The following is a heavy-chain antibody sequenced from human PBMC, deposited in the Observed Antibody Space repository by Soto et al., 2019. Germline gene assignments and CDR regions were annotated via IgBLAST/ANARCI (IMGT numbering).Heavy chain of an antibody. CDR1: GGTGVDASCQ. D-gene: IGHD1-1*01. V-gene: IGHV4-61*01. J-gene: IGHJ4*02. Sequence: SLTQSVRYTVAGGTGVDASCQRICIWQPPGKGLEWIGYMHDSGSTNYNPSRESRVIISLHTSKNQFSLKLTSVTAADTVEYYGARDYYWRGFDYWGQGSLVPV. CDR3: ARDYYWRGFDY. CDR2: MHDSGST.